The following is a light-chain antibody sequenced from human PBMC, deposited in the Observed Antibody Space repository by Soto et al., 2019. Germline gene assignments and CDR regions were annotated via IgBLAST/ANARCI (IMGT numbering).Light chain of an antibody. CDR3: SSYTSSSNLLYV. J-gene: IGLJ1*01. CDR2: DVS. Sequence: QSVLTQPASVSGSPGQSITISCTGTSSDVGGYNYVSWYQQHPGKAPKLMIYDVSNRPSGVSNRFSGSKSGNTASLTISGLQAEDEADYYCSSYTSSSNLLYVLGTGTKVTVL. V-gene: IGLV2-14*01. CDR1: SSDVGGYNY.